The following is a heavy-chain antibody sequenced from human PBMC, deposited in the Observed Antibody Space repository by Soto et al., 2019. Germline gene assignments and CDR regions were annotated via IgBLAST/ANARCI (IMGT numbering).Heavy chain of an antibody. CDR2: IDNTGTT. V-gene: IGHV4-59*01. J-gene: IGHJ5*02. Sequence: QMQLRESGPGLVKPSETLSLTCSVSGGSLGGSYWNWIRRPPGKGLEWIGYIDNTGTTNYNPSLKTRLTMSLDTSKNQFSLKLNSVTAADTAVYYCAREDYGPFNNSFDPWGQGTLVTVSS. CDR3: AREDYGPFNNSFDP. CDR1: GGSLGGSY. D-gene: IGHD4-17*01.